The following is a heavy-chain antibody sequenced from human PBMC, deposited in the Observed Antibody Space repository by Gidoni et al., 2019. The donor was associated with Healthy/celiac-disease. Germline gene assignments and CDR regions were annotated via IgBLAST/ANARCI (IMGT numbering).Heavy chain of an antibody. CDR1: GFTFDEYA. D-gene: IGHD6-13*01. Sequence: EVQLVESGGGLVQPGRSLRLSCAASGFTFDEYAMHWVRQAPGKGLEWVSVSSWNSGSIGYADSVKGRFTISRDNAKNSLYLQMNSLRAEDTALYYCAKDIAAAGNYYFDYWGQGTLVTVSS. CDR2: SSWNSGSI. V-gene: IGHV3-9*01. J-gene: IGHJ4*02. CDR3: AKDIAAAGNYYFDY.